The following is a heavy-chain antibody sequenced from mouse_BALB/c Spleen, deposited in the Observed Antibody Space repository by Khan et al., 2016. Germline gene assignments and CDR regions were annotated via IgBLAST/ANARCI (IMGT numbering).Heavy chain of an antibody. CDR1: GFTFSSFG. Sequence: EVELVESGGGLVQPGGSRKLSCAASGFTFSSFGMHWVRQAPEKGLEWVAYISSGSSTIYCADTVKGRFTISRDNPKNTLFLQLTSLRSEDSAMYYCARKGARKYYAMDYWGQGTSVTVSS. CDR2: ISSGSSTI. V-gene: IGHV5-17*02. CDR3: ARKGARKYYAMDY. J-gene: IGHJ4*01.